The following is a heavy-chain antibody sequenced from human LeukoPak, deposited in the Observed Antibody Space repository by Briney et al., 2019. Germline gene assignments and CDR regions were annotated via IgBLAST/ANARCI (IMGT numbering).Heavy chain of an antibody. CDR3: AKSTSITMIVVVTHDAFDI. J-gene: IGHJ3*02. D-gene: IGHD3-22*01. CDR2: INPNSGGT. Sequence: ASVKVSCKASGYTFTCYYMHWVRQAPGQGLEWMGWINPNSGGTNYAQKFQGRVTMTRDTSISTAYMELSRLRSDDTAVYYCAKSTSITMIVVVTHDAFDIWGQGTMVTVSS. V-gene: IGHV1-2*02. CDR1: GYTFTCYY.